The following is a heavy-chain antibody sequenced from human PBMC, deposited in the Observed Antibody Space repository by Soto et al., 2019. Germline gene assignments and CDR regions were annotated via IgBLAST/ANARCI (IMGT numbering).Heavy chain of an antibody. CDR3: AIGAIAAAGTYIDY. Sequence: PSETLSLTCAVYGGSFSGYYWSWIRQPPGKGLEWIGEINHSGSTNYNPSLKSRVTISVDTSKNQFSLKLSSVTAADTAVYYCAIGAIAAAGTYIDYWGQGTLVTVSS. D-gene: IGHD6-13*01. V-gene: IGHV4-34*01. J-gene: IGHJ4*02. CDR1: GGSFSGYY. CDR2: INHSGST.